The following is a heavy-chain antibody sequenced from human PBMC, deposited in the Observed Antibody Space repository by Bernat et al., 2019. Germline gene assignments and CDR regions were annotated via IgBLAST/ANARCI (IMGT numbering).Heavy chain of an antibody. V-gene: IGHV3-66*01. Sequence: EVQVVTSGGGLVQPGESLRLFCAASGFTVGDHHMNWVRQAPGKGLEWVAVIYNGGATYYADSVQGRFTISRDSSKNTVYLQMSGLRAEDTAVYYCSGYGGNSVWDQGTRVTVSS. J-gene: IGHJ4*02. CDR1: GFTVGDHH. D-gene: IGHD2-21*02. CDR2: IYNGGAT. CDR3: SGYGGNSV.